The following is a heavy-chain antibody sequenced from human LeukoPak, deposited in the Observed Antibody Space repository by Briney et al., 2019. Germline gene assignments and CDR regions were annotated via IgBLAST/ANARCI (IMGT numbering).Heavy chain of an antibody. Sequence: PSETLSLTCAVYGGSFSGYYWSWIRQPPGKGLEWIGEINHSGSTNYNPSLKSRVTISADTSKNQFSLKLSSVTAADTAVYYCARGTGCSSTSCHQGWFDPWGQGTLVTVSS. D-gene: IGHD2-2*01. CDR1: GGSFSGYY. CDR2: INHSGST. CDR3: ARGTGCSSTSCHQGWFDP. J-gene: IGHJ5*02. V-gene: IGHV4-34*01.